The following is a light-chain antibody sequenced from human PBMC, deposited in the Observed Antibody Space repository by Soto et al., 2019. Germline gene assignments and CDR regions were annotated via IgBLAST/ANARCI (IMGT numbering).Light chain of an antibody. CDR2: NNN. Sequence: QSLLTQLPSASGSPGQRVTISCSGSSSNIGTKLVSWYQQLTGTAPHVFIYNNNQRPSRVPDRFSGSNSGTSASLAIRGLKSEEEAEYCCVTWDDWLAGDVVGG. J-gene: IGLJ7*01. CDR3: VTWDDWLAGDV. V-gene: IGLV1-44*01. CDR1: SSNIGTKL.